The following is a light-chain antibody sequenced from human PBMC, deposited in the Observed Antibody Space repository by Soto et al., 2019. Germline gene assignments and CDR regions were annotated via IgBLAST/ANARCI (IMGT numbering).Light chain of an antibody. CDR2: QVT. Sequence: QSVLTQPASVSGSPGQSITISCTGTSSDLAIYNYVSWYQQQPGKAPKLMIYQVTNRPSGVSNRFSGSRSGNTASLTISGLQAEDEADYYCSSYTDSSNYVFGTGTMVTGL. V-gene: IGLV2-14*01. CDR3: SSYTDSSNYV. CDR1: SSDLAIYNY. J-gene: IGLJ1*01.